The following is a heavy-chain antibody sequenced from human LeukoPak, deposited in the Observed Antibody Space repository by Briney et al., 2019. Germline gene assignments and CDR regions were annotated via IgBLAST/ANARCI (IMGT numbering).Heavy chain of an antibody. Sequence: SETLSLTCTVSGGSVRSRSYYWGCIRQPTGKGLEWIGSVHYNGSTCYNPSLGGRVIMSIDTSKNQFSLKLTSVTAADTAMYYCARDRGVPRPYYFDQWGQGTLVTVPS. J-gene: IGHJ4*02. D-gene: IGHD3-10*01. CDR1: GGSVRSRSYY. CDR3: ARDRGVPRPYYFDQ. CDR2: VHYNGST. V-gene: IGHV4-39*07.